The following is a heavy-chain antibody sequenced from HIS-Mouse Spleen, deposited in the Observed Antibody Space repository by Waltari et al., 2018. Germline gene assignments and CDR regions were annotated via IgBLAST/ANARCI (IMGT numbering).Heavy chain of an antibody. CDR2: IYYSGRT. J-gene: IGHJ4*02. V-gene: IGHV4-59*01. Sequence: QVQLQESGPGLVKPSETLSLTCTVSGGSLSSYYWSWIRQPPGKGLEWIGYIYYSGRTNYNPSLQGRITRSVDTSKNQFSLKLSSVTAADTAVYYCARGLVAAGIFDYWGQGTLVTVSS. CDR3: ARGLVAAGIFDY. CDR1: GGSLSSYY. D-gene: IGHD1-26*01.